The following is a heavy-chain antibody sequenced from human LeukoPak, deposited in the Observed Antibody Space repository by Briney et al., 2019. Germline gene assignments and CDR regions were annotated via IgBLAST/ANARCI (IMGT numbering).Heavy chain of an antibody. J-gene: IGHJ4*02. CDR3: AKASSSSFDY. D-gene: IGHD6-6*01. Sequence: PGGSLRLSCAASGFTFSSYAMSRVRQAPGKGLEWVSAISGSGGSTYYADSMKGRFTISRDNSKNTLYLQMNSLRAEDTAVYYCAKASSSSFDYWGQGTLVTVSS. CDR2: ISGSGGST. CDR1: GFTFSSYA. V-gene: IGHV3-23*01.